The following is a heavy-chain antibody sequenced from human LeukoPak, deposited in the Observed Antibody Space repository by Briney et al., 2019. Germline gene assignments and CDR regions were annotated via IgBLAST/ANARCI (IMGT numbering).Heavy chain of an antibody. D-gene: IGHD6-6*01. CDR3: ARHVEYSSSFDY. CDR1: GGSFSGDF. CDR2: INHGGST. V-gene: IGHV4-34*01. J-gene: IGHJ4*02. Sequence: SETLSLTCAVYGGSFSGDFWSWIRQSPGKGLEWIGEINHGGSTTYNPSLQSRVTMSVDTSKNQFSLKLSSVTAADTAVYYCARHVEYSSSFDYWGQGTLVTVSS.